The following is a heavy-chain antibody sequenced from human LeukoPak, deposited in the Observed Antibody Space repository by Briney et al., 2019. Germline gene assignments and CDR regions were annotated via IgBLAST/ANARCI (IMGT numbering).Heavy chain of an antibody. J-gene: IGHJ5*02. CDR3: ARDAAMVGATGDNWFDP. CDR1: GFTFSRYT. CDR2: ISSSSTYI. D-gene: IGHD1-26*01. Sequence: GGSLRLSCAASGFTFSRYTMNWVRQAPGKGLEWVSSISSSSTYIYYADSLRGRFTISRRDDRNSLYLRVDSLKVEDTAVYYCARDAAMVGATGDNWFDPWGQGTLVTVAS. V-gene: IGHV3-21*01.